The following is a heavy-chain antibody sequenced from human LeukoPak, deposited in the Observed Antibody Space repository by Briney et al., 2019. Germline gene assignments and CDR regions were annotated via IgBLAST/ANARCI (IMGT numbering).Heavy chain of an antibody. CDR1: GYNFFSYW. CDR2: IYPGDSST. V-gene: IGHV5-51*01. J-gene: IGHJ4*02. Sequence: GESLRISCKGSGYNFFSYWIGWVRQMPGKGLEWMGFIYPGDSSTRYSPSFQGQVTISADKSISTVYLQWTSLKASDTAMYFCARQPGSGTDYFDYWGQGTLVTVSS. D-gene: IGHD3-10*01. CDR3: ARQPGSGTDYFDY.